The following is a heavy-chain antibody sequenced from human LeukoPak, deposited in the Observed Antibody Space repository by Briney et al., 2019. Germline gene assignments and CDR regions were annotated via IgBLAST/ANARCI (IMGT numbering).Heavy chain of an antibody. V-gene: IGHV1-8*01. CDR1: GYTFTSYD. CDR2: MNPNSGNT. J-gene: IGHJ6*03. Sequence: ASVKVSCKASGYTFTSYDINWVRQATGQGLEWMGWMNPNSGNTGYAQKFQGRVTMTRNTSISTAYMELSSLRSEDTAVYYCARGLNGFWSGWIYYYYYYMDVWGKGTTVTVSS. D-gene: IGHD3-3*01. CDR3: ARGLNGFWSGWIYYYYYYMDV.